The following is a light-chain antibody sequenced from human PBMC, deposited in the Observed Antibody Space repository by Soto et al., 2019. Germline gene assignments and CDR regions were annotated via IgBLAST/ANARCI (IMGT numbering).Light chain of an antibody. V-gene: IGLV1-44*01. CDR2: SNN. CDR1: SSNIGSNT. Sequence: QSVLTQPPSASGTPGQRVTLSCSGSSSNIGSNTVNWYQQLPGTAPKLLIYSNNQRPSGVPDRFSGSKSGTSASLAISGLQSEDEADYYCAAWDDSLKNVFGTGTKLTVL. J-gene: IGLJ1*01. CDR3: AAWDDSLKNV.